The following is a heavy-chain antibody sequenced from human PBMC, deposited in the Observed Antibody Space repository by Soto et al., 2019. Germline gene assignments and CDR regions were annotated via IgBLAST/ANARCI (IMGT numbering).Heavy chain of an antibody. Sequence: GGSLRLSCAASGFTFSSYAMHWVRQAPGKGLEWVAVISYDGSNKYYADSVKGRFTISRDNSKNTLYLQMNSLRAEDTAVYYCARGYDFWSGYWNYYFDYWGQGTLVTVSS. V-gene: IGHV3-30-3*01. CDR2: ISYDGSNK. D-gene: IGHD3-3*01. CDR1: GFTFSSYA. J-gene: IGHJ4*02. CDR3: ARGYDFWSGYWNYYFDY.